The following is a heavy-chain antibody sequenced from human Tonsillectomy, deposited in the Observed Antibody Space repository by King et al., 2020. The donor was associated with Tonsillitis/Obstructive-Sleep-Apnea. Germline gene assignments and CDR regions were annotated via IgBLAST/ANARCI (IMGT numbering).Heavy chain of an antibody. CDR1: GFTFSSYA. J-gene: IGHJ4*02. Sequence: VQLVESGGGVVQPGRSLRLSCAASGFTFSSYAMHWVRQAPGKGLEWVAVISYDGSNKYYADSVKGRFTISRDNSKNTLYLQMNSLRAEDTSVYYCARGAPSKRTVVAGIAYYWGQGTLVSVSS. V-gene: IGHV3-30*04. D-gene: IGHD6-19*01. CDR3: ARGAPSKRTVVAGIAYY. CDR2: ISYDGSNK.